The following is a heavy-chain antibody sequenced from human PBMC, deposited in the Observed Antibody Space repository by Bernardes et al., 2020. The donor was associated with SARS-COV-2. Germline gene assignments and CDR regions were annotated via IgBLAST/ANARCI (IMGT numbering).Heavy chain of an antibody. J-gene: IGHJ3*02. V-gene: IGHV4-39*01. D-gene: IGHD6-19*01. CDR3: ARTTIHVAGPPFDI. CDR2: IYYNVNT. CDR1: SGSIYTSGYY. Sequence: SETLSLTCTVSSGSIYTSGYYWGWIRQPPGKGLEWIGNIYYNVNTYYNPSLKSRVTISVDTSKNQFSLKLTSVTPADTSVYYCARTTIHVAGPPFDIWGQGTVVTVSS.